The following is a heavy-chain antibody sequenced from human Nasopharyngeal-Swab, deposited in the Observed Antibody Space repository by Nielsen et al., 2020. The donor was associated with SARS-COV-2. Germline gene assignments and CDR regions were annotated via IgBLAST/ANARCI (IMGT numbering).Heavy chain of an antibody. CDR1: GGSISSSNW. J-gene: IGHJ4*02. CDR2: IFHSGST. D-gene: IGHD3-3*01. V-gene: IGHV4-4*02. Sequence: SETLSLTCAVSGGSISSSNWWSWVRQPPGMGLEWIGEIFHSGSTTYNPSLKSRVTISVDKSKNQLSLRLNSVTAADTAVYYCARNGHYTMDYWGQGTLVTVSS. CDR3: ARNGHYTMDY.